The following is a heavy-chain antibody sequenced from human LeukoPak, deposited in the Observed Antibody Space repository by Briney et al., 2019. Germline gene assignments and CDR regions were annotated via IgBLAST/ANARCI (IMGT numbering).Heavy chain of an antibody. V-gene: IGHV1-46*01. J-gene: IGHJ6*02. CDR3: ARPGRGYSYGAYYYYGMDV. Sequence: ASVKVSCKASGYTFTSHYMHWVRQAPGQGLEWMGIINPSGGRTSYAQKFQGRVTMTRDTSTSTVYMELSSLRSEDTAVYYCARPGRGYSYGAYYYYGMDVWGQGTTVTVSS. CDR1: GYTFTSHY. D-gene: IGHD5-18*01. CDR2: INPSGGRT.